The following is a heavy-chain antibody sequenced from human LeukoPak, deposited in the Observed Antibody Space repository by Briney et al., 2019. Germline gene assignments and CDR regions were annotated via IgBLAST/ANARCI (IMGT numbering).Heavy chain of an antibody. V-gene: IGHV4-39*01. CDR1: GGSISSSSYY. J-gene: IGHJ5*02. CDR3: ARAIMTHNWFDP. Sequence: SETLSLTCTVSGGSISSSSYYWGWIRQPPGKGLEWIGSIYYSGSTYYNPSLKSRVTISVDTSKNQFSLKLSSVTAADTAVYYCARAIMTHNWFDPWGRGTLVTVSS. CDR2: IYYSGST. D-gene: IGHD3-16*01.